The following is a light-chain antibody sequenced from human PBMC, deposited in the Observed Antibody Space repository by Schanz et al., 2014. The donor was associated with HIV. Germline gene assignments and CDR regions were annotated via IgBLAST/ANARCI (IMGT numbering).Light chain of an antibody. V-gene: IGKV1-9*01. CDR3: QHFKGFPLT. CDR2: AAS. J-gene: IGKJ4*01. Sequence: IQLTQSPSSLSASVGDRVTITCRASQGISSHLVWYQQKPGKAPKVLIYAASTLQRGVPSRFSGSGSGTDFTLTISSLQPEDFATYYCQHFKGFPLTFGGGTTVEIK. CDR1: QGISSH.